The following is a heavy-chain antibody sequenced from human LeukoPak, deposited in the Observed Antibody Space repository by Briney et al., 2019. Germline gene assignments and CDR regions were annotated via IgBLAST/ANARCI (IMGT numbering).Heavy chain of an antibody. CDR3: AREGYYYDSSGYSYYFDY. CDR2: INSDGSST. CDR1: GFTFSSYW. D-gene: IGHD3-22*01. J-gene: IGHJ4*02. Sequence: GGSLRLSCAASGFTFSSYWMHWVRQAPGKGLVWVSRINSDGSSTSYADSVKGRFTISRDNAKNMLYLQMNSLRAEDTAVYYCAREGYYYDSSGYSYYFDYWGQGTLVTVSS. V-gene: IGHV3-74*01.